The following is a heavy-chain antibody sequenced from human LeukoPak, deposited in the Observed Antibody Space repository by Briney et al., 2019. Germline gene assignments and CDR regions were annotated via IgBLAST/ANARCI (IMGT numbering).Heavy chain of an antibody. CDR3: ARGGPVNYYGSGSYDLSFDY. V-gene: IGHV1-3*01. CDR2: INAGNGNT. CDR1: GYTFTGYY. D-gene: IGHD3-10*01. J-gene: IGHJ4*02. Sequence: ASVKVSCKASGYTFTGYYMHWVRQAPGQGLEWMGWINAGNGNTKYSQKFQGRVTITRDTSASTAYMELSSLRSEDTAVYYCARGGPVNYYGSGSYDLSFDYWGQGTLVTVSS.